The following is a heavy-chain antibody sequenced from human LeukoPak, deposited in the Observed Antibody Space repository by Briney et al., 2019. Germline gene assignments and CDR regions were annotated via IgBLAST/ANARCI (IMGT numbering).Heavy chain of an antibody. CDR2: IYPGDSDT. CDR1: GYSFTSYW. Sequence: GESLKISCKGSGYSFTSYWIAWVRQMPGKGLEWMGIIYPGDSDTRYSPSVQGQVTISADKSISTAYLQWSSLKASDTAMYFCARGRIEMATPDAFDIWGQGTMVTVSS. J-gene: IGHJ3*02. CDR3: ARGRIEMATPDAFDI. V-gene: IGHV5-51*01. D-gene: IGHD5-24*01.